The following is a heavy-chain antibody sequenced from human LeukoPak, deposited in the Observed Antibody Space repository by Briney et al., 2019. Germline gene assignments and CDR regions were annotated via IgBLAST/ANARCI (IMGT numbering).Heavy chain of an antibody. Sequence: PSETLSLTCIVSGVSISSYYWSWIRQPAGKGLEWIGRIYISGSTNYNPSLKSRVTMSLDTPKNQFSLKLSSVTAADTAVYYCTTPGWYNWNDPRAFDIWGQGTMVTVSS. CDR2: IYISGST. CDR1: GVSISSYY. J-gene: IGHJ3*02. V-gene: IGHV4-4*07. D-gene: IGHD1-20*01. CDR3: TTPGWYNWNDPRAFDI.